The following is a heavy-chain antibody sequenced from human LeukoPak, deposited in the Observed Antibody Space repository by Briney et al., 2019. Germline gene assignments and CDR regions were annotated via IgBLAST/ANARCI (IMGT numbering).Heavy chain of an antibody. V-gene: IGHV3-23*01. CDR1: GFTFSSYA. CDR2: IGSSGDIT. Sequence: GGSLRLSCAASGFTFSSYAMSWVRQAPGMGLEWVSSIGSSGDITYYADSVKGRFTISRDNSKNTLYLQMNSLRAEDTAVYYCARDIDNGDYVVYWGQGTLVTVSS. D-gene: IGHD4-17*01. CDR3: ARDIDNGDYVVY. J-gene: IGHJ4*02.